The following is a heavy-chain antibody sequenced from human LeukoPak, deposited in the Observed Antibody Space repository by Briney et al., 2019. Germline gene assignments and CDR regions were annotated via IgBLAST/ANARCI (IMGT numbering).Heavy chain of an antibody. J-gene: IGHJ4*02. Sequence: ASVKVSCKASGYTFTGYYMYWVRQAPGQGLEWMGWINPNSGGTNYAQKFQGRVTMTRDTSISTAYMELSRLRSDDTAVYYCARSSYYDSSGYWWGQGTLVTVSS. CDR2: INPNSGGT. CDR1: GYTFTGYY. V-gene: IGHV1-2*02. D-gene: IGHD3-22*01. CDR3: ARSSYYDSSGYW.